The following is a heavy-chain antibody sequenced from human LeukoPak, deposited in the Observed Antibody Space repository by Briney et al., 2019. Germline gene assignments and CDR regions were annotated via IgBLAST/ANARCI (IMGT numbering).Heavy chain of an antibody. V-gene: IGHV1-2*02. CDR3: ARSRELLDFDT. J-gene: IGHJ4*02. Sequence: ASVKVSCKTSGYAFSDYTIHWVRQAPGQGLEWMGWINPSSNAANYAQRFEGRVSLTRDTSISTADMVLTSLTSDDAGVYYCARSRELLDFDTWGQGTLVSVSS. CDR1: GYAFSDYT. CDR2: INPSSNAA. D-gene: IGHD3-10*01.